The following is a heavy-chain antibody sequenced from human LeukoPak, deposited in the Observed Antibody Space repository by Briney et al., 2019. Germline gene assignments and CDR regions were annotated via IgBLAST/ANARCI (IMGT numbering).Heavy chain of an antibody. Sequence: ASVKVSCKASGGTFSSYAISWVRQAPGQGLEWMGRIIPILGIANYAQKFQGRVTITADKSTSTAYMELSSLRSEDTAVYYCASTISAEDMIATPSSHDYWGQGTLVTVSS. V-gene: IGHV1-69*04. J-gene: IGHJ4*02. CDR2: IIPILGIA. CDR3: ASTISAEDMIATPSSHDY. CDR1: GGTFSSYA. D-gene: IGHD3-9*01.